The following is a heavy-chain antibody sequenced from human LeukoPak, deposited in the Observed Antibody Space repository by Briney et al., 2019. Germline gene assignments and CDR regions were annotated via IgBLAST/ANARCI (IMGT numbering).Heavy chain of an antibody. J-gene: IGHJ4*02. CDR2: IYHSGST. Sequence: SETLSLTCAVSGGSISSGGYSWSWIRQPPGKGLEWIGYIYHSGSTYYNPSLKSRVTISVDTSKNQFSLKLNSVTAADTAVYYCASRYFCSSTSCYTFDYWGQGTLVTVSS. V-gene: IGHV4-30-2*01. CDR1: GGSISSGGYS. CDR3: ASRYFCSSTSCYTFDY. D-gene: IGHD2-2*02.